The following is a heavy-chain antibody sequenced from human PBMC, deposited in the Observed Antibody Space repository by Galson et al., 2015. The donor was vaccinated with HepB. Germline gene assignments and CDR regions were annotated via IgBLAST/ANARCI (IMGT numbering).Heavy chain of an antibody. CDR1: GFTFSSYS. J-gene: IGHJ5*02. Sequence: SLRLSCAASGFTFSSYSMDWVRQAPGKGLEWVSSISSSSSYIYYADSVKGRFTISRDNAKNSLYLQMNSLRAEDTAVYYCARDRLAAAPNWFDPWGQGTLVTVSS. CDR2: ISSSSSYI. D-gene: IGHD6-13*01. V-gene: IGHV3-21*01. CDR3: ARDRLAAAPNWFDP.